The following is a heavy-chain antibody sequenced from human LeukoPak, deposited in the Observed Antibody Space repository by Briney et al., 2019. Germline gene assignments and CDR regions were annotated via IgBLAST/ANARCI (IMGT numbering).Heavy chain of an antibody. D-gene: IGHD6-13*01. CDR1: GFTFSSYW. J-gene: IGHJ4*02. CDR2: IWYDGSNK. CDR3: ARGRIAAGIQDY. V-gene: IGHV3-33*08. Sequence: GGSLRLSCAASGFTFSSYWMSWVRQAPGKGLEWVAVIWYDGSNKYYADSVKGRFTISRDNSKNTLYLQMNSLRAEDTAVYYCARGRIAAGIQDYWGQGTLVTVSS.